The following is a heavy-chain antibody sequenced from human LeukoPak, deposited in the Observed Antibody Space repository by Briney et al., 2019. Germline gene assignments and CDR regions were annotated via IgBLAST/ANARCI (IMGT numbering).Heavy chain of an antibody. Sequence: GGSLRLSCAASGLTFRTYWMIWVRQAPGKGLEWVANINEDGSQKYYVGSVEGRFTISRDNAESSVFLQMNSLRAEDTALYYCASSSYSSSSSWGQGTLVTVSS. CDR1: GLTFRTYW. J-gene: IGHJ5*02. CDR3: ASSSYSSSSS. V-gene: IGHV3-7*01. CDR2: INEDGSQK. D-gene: IGHD6-6*01.